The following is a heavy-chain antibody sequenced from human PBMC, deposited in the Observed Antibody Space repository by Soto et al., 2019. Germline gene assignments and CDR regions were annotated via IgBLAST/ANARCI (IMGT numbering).Heavy chain of an antibody. CDR3: AKVNSIVGDGDHDY. D-gene: IGHD4-17*01. CDR2: ISSSGDIP. V-gene: IGHV3-23*01. J-gene: IGHJ4*02. Sequence: EVQLLESGGGLVQPGGSLRLSCAASGFTFTTFAMSWVRQPPGKGLEWVSGISSSGDIPYYADSVKGRFTISRDQSKKSVYLQMNSLRAEDTALYYCAKVNSIVGDGDHDYWGQGTLVSVSS. CDR1: GFTFTTFA.